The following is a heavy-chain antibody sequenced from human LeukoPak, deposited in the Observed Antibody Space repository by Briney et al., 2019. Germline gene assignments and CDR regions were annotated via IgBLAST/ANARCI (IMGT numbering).Heavy chain of an antibody. Sequence: PSETLSHTCTVSGGSINNYYWNWIRQPPGKGLEWIGYIYYSGSTNYNPSLKSRVTISLDTSNNQFSLNLSSVTAADTAVYYCARATLSTRTAFEIWGQGTMVTVSP. V-gene: IGHV4-59*01. J-gene: IGHJ3*02. CDR2: IYYSGST. D-gene: IGHD2-2*01. CDR3: ARATLSTRTAFEI. CDR1: GGSINNYY.